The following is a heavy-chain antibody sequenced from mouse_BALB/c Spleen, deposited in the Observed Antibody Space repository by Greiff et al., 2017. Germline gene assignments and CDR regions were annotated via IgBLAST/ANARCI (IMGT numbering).Heavy chain of an antibody. J-gene: IGHJ1*01. CDR1: GFTFNTYA. D-gene: IGHD1-1*01. Sequence: EVQVVESGGGLVQPKGSLKLSCAASGFTFNTYAMNWVRQAPGKGLEWVARIRSKSNNYATYYADSVKDRFTISRDDSQSMLYLQMNNLKTEDTAMYYCVRHRNYGSSFDVWGAGTTVTVSS. CDR3: VRHRNYGSSFDV. CDR2: IRSKSNNYAT. V-gene: IGHV10-1*02.